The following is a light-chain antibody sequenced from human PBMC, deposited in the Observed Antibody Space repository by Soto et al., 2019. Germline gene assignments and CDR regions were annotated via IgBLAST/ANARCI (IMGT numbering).Light chain of an antibody. J-gene: IGLJ2*01. V-gene: IGLV2-14*01. CDR3: SSYTTNSIPVV. CDR1: SGDIGGYNY. Sequence: QSALTQPASVSGSPGQSITISCTGTSGDIGGYNYVSWYQQHPGKAPKLLISEVTNRPSGVSNRFSGSKSGNTASLTISGLQAEDEADYYCSSYTTNSIPVVFGGGTKLTVL. CDR2: EVT.